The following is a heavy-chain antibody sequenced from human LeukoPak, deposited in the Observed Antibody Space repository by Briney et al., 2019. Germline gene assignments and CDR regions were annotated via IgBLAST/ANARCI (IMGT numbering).Heavy chain of an antibody. J-gene: IGHJ6*02. CDR3: ARSVYITIFGGYGMDV. Sequence: GESLKISCKASGYSFTSFWIGWVRQMPGNGLEWMGIIYPGDSDTRYSPSFQGQVTISIDKSISTAYLQWSSLKASDTAMYYCARSVYITIFGGYGMDVWGQGTTVTVSS. CDR2: IYPGDSDT. CDR1: GYSFTSFW. D-gene: IGHD3-3*01. V-gene: IGHV5-51*01.